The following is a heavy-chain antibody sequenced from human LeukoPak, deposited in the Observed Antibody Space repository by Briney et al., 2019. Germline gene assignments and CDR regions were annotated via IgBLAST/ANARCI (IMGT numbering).Heavy chain of an antibody. CDR3: ASGSHYAII. J-gene: IGHJ4*02. CDR1: GFTFSSYA. D-gene: IGHD1-26*01. CDR2: ISYDGSNK. Sequence: QSGGSLRLSCAASGFTFSSYAMHWVRQAPGKGLEWVAVISYDGSNKYYADSVKGRFTISRDNSKNTLYLQMNSLRAEDTAVYYCASGSHYAIIWGQGTLVTVSS. V-gene: IGHV3-30-3*01.